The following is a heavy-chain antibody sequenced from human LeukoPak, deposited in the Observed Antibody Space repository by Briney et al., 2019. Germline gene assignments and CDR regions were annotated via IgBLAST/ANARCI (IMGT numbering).Heavy chain of an antibody. CDR2: INPNSGGT. D-gene: IGHD3-9*01. Sequence: DSVKGSCKASGYTVTGYCMHWGRQAPGQGLEWMGWINPNSGGTNYAQKFQGRVTMTRDTSISTAYMELSRLRSDDTAVYYCARVYDILTGYYAIDYWGQGTLVTVSS. CDR1: GYTVTGYC. J-gene: IGHJ4*02. V-gene: IGHV1-2*02. CDR3: ARVYDILTGYYAIDY.